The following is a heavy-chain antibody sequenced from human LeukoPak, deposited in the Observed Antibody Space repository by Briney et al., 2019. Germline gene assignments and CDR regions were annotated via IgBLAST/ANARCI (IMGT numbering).Heavy chain of an antibody. CDR1: GGSISSYY. CDR2: IYYSGST. D-gene: IGHD6-13*01. Sequence: SETLSLTCTVSGGSISSYYWSWIRQPPGKGLEWIGYIYYSGSTNYNPSLKSRVTISVDTSKNQFSLKLSSVTAADTAVYYCARRSGYSSSWYIDYWGQGTLVTVSS. J-gene: IGHJ4*02. CDR3: ARRSGYSSSWYIDY. V-gene: IGHV4-59*01.